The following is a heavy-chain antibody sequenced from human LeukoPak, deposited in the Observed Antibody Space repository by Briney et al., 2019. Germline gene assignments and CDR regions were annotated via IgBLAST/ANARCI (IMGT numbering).Heavy chain of an antibody. D-gene: IGHD6-19*01. V-gene: IGHV3-48*04. Sequence: RAGGSLRLSCAASGFTFSSYSMNWVRQAPGKGLEWVSYISSSSSTIYYADSVKGRFTISRDNAKNSLYLQMNSLRAEDTAVYYCARGYSSGWGALDYWGQGTLVTVSS. CDR3: ARGYSSGWGALDY. CDR1: GFTFSSYS. CDR2: ISSSSSTI. J-gene: IGHJ4*02.